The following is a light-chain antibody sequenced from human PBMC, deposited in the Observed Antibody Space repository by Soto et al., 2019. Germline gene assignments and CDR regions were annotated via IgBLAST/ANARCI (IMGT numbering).Light chain of an antibody. V-gene: IGLV1-40*01. J-gene: IGLJ1*01. CDR1: SSNIGADYD. CDR2: GNI. CDR3: QSYDSTLSARYV. Sequence: QAVVTQPPSVSGAPGQRVTISCTGSSSNIGADYDVHWYQQRPGTAPKLLIFGNINRPSGVPDRFSGSKSGTSDSLAITGLQAEDEGDYYCQSYDSTLSARYVFGTGTKVTVL.